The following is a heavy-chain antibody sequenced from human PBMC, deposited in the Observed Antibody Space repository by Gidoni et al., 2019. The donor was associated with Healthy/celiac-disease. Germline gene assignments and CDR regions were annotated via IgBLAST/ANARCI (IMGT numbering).Heavy chain of an antibody. CDR2: ISYDGSNK. D-gene: IGHD6-13*01. CDR3: AKGGHGSSSDY. CDR1: GFTFSSYG. J-gene: IGHJ4*02. V-gene: IGHV3-30*18. Sequence: QVQLVESGGGVVQPGRSLRLSCAASGFTFSSYGMHWVRQAPGKGLEWVAVISYDGSNKYYADSVKGRFTISRDYSKNTLYLQMNSLRAEDTAVYYCAKGGHGSSSDYWGQGTLVTVSS.